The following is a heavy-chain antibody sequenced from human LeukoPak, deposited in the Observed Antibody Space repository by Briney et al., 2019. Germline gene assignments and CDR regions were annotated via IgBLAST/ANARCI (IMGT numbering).Heavy chain of an antibody. Sequence: GGSLRLSCAASGFAFSSYGMHWVRQAPGKGLEWVAVISYDGTNKYYADSVKGRFTISRDNSKNTLYLQMDSLRTEDTAVYYCARVELYASGWYGSIDYWGRGTLVAVSS. J-gene: IGHJ4*02. V-gene: IGHV3-30*03. D-gene: IGHD6-19*01. CDR3: ARVELYASGWYGSIDY. CDR1: GFAFSSYG. CDR2: ISYDGTNK.